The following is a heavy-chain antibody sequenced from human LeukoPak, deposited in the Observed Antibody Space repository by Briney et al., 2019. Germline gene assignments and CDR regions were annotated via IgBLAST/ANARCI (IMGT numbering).Heavy chain of an antibody. CDR3: ARDQRVRAWYYFDY. Sequence: ASVKVSCKASGYTFTSYAMNWVRQAPGQGLEWMGWINTNTGNPTYAQGFTGRFVFSLDTSVSTAYLQISSLKAEDTAVYYCARDQRVRAWYYFDYWGQGTLVTVSS. J-gene: IGHJ4*02. D-gene: IGHD3-10*01. CDR1: GYTFTSYA. CDR2: INTNTGNP. V-gene: IGHV7-4-1*02.